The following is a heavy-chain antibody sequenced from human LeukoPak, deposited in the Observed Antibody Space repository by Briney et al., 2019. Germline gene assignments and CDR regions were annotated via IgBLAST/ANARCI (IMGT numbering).Heavy chain of an antibody. D-gene: IGHD3-16*01. CDR1: GFTFSSYG. J-gene: IGHJ4*02. CDR3: AKDHALGAPDY. V-gene: IGHV3-9*01. CDR2: ISWNSGSI. Sequence: GGSLRLSCAASGFTFSSYGMHWVRQAPGKGLEWVSGISWNSGSIGYADSVKGRFTISRDNAKNSLYLQMNSLRAEDTALYYCAKDHALGAPDYWGQGTLVTVSS.